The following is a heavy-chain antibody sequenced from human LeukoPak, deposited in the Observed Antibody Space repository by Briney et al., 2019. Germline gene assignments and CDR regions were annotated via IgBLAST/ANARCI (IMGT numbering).Heavy chain of an antibody. Sequence: QPSGTLSLTCAVSGGSISSSNWWSWVRQAPGKGLEWVSAISGSGGSTYYADSVKGRFTISRDNSKNTLYLQVNSLRAEDTAVYYCARPFNDFWSGYYVYWGQGTLVTVSS. D-gene: IGHD3-3*01. CDR3: ARPFNDFWSGYYVY. V-gene: IGHV3-23*01. CDR1: GGSISSSN. J-gene: IGHJ4*02. CDR2: ISGSGGST.